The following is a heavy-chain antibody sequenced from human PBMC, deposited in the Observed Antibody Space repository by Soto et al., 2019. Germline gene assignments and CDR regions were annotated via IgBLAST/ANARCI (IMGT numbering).Heavy chain of an antibody. CDR1: GYTFINYG. Sequence: QVQLVQSGPEVKKPGASVKVSCKTSGYTFINYGISWVRQAPGQGLEWMGWINPDNGNTNFAQRLQGRVTTTADRSTRTAYMELRSLRFDDTAMYYCARVGGAVVTADYWGQGTLVTVSS. V-gene: IGHV1-18*01. D-gene: IGHD1-26*01. CDR3: ARVGGAVVTADY. J-gene: IGHJ4*02. CDR2: INPDNGNT.